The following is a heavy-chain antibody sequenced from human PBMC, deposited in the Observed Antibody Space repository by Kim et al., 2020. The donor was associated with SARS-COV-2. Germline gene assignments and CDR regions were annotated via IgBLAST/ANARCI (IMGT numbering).Heavy chain of an antibody. J-gene: IGHJ4*02. Sequence: NENYAQPVKGRFTITRDNSKNTLHLHKNSLRAEATAVYYCATNIVGATRDYWGQGALVTVSS. V-gene: IGHV3-30*01. CDR2: NE. CDR3: ATNIVGATRDY. D-gene: IGHD1-26*01.